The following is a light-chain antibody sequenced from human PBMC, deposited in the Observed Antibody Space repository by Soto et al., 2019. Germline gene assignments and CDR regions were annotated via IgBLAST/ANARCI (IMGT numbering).Light chain of an antibody. J-gene: IGLJ1*01. V-gene: IGLV3-21*04. CDR3: QVWDITTDHYV. CDR1: NIGSKR. CDR2: YDS. Sequence: SYELTQPPSVSVAPEKTARITCGGNNIGSKRVHWYRQKPGQAPVLVIYYDSDRPSGIPERFSGSNSGNTATLTISRVEAADEADYYCQVWDITTDHYVFGTGTKLTVL.